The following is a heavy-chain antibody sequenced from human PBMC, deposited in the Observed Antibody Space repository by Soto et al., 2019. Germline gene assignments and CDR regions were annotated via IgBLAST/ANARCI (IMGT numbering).Heavy chain of an antibody. V-gene: IGHV6-1*01. J-gene: IGHJ6*02. CDR3: VRGSQWLLIPDYYYGMDV. CDR2: TYYRSKWFN. CDR1: GDSVSSNSAA. Sequence: SQTLSLTCAISGDSVSSNSAAWNWIRQSPSRGLEWLGRTYYRSKWFNDYAMTVKSRISISADTSKNNFALQLNSVSPEDTAVYYCVRGSQWLLIPDYYYGMDVWGQGTPVTVSS. D-gene: IGHD6-19*01.